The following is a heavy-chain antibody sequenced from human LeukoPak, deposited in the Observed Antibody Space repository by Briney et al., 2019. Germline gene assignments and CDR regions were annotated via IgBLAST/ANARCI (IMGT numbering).Heavy chain of an antibody. V-gene: IGHV1-2*02. CDR3: ARGGSRYQLLGNWFDP. Sequence: ASVKVSCKASGYTFTGYYVHWVRQAPGQGLEWMGWINPNSGGTNYAQKFQGRVTMTRDTSISTAYMELSRLRSDDTAVYYCARGGSRYQLLGNWFDPWGQGTLVTVSS. D-gene: IGHD2-2*01. CDR2: INPNSGGT. J-gene: IGHJ5*02. CDR1: GYTFTGYY.